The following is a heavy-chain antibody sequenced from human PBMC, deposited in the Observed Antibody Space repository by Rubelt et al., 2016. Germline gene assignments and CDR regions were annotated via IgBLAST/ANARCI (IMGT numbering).Heavy chain of an antibody. CDR1: GGSISSSSYY. J-gene: IGHJ6*02. CDR2: IYYSGST. CDR3: SRHVSSGWYYDYGMDV. V-gene: IGHV4-39*01. D-gene: IGHD6-19*01. Sequence: QLQLLESGPGLVKPSETLSLTCTVSGGSISSSSYYWGWIRQPPGKGLEWIGSIYYSGSTYYNPSLKSRVTISVDTSKNQFSLKLSVVTAADTAVYYWSRHVSSGWYYDYGMDVWGQGTTVTVSS.